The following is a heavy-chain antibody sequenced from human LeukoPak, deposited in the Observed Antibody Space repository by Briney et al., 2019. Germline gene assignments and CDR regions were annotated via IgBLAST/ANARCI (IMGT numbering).Heavy chain of an antibody. CDR2: ISGNGDTT. CDR3: AKRSRRLTIVRGVPREDV. D-gene: IGHD3-10*01. V-gene: IGHV3-23*01. Sequence: PGGSLGLSCAASGFTFSSYAMSWVRQAPGKGLEWVSGISGNGDTTYYADSVKGRFTISRDNSKNTLYLQMNSLRAEDTAVYYCAKRSRRLTIVRGVPREDVWGQGTTVTVSS. CDR1: GFTFSSYA. J-gene: IGHJ6*02.